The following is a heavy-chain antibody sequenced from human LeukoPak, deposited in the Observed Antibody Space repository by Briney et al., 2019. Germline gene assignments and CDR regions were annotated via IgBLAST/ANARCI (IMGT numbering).Heavy chain of an antibody. Sequence: KRGESLQISCKVLGYSFTNYWIGWVRQMPGKGLEWMAIIYPGDSDTRYSPSFQGQVTTSADRSISTAYLHWSSLKASDTAMYYCARRPSYYFDYWGQGTLVTVSS. J-gene: IGHJ4*02. CDR3: ARRPSYYFDY. V-gene: IGHV5-51*01. CDR2: IYPGDSDT. CDR1: GYSFTNYW.